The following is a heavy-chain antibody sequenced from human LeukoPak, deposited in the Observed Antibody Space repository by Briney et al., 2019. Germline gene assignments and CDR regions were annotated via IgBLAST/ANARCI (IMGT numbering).Heavy chain of an antibody. Sequence: SVTLSLTCTVSGGSISTYYWSWIRQPAGKGLEWIGRIYSSGSNNYNPSLKSRVTMSVDTSKNQLSLKLTSVTAADTAVYYCARDDFWSAPQHHSMDVWGQGTTVTVSS. CDR3: ARDDFWSAPQHHSMDV. V-gene: IGHV4-4*07. J-gene: IGHJ6*02. CDR2: IYSSGSN. D-gene: IGHD3-3*01. CDR1: GGSISTYY.